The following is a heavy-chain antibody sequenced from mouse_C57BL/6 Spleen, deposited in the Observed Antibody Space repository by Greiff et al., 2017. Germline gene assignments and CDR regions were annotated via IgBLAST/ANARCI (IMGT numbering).Heavy chain of an antibody. CDR3: ASSPLLLRSYYYAMDY. V-gene: IGHV5-17*01. J-gene: IGHJ4*01. D-gene: IGHD1-1*01. CDR2: ISSGSSTI. CDR1: GFTFSDYG. Sequence: EVQLVESGGGLVKPGGSLKLSCAASGFTFSDYGMHWVRQAPEKGLEWVAYISSGSSTIYYADTVKGRFTISRDNAKNTLFLQMTSLRSEDTAMYYCASSPLLLRSYYYAMDYWGQGTSVTVSS.